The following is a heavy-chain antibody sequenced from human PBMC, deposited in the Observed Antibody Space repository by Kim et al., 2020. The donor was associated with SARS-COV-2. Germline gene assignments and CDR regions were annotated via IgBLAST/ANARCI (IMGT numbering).Heavy chain of an antibody. Sequence: SVKVSCKASGGTFSSYAISWVRQAPGQGLEWMGGIIPIFGTANYAQKFQGRVTITADESTSTAYMELSSLRSEDTAVYYCARSMTIAVAGGGLNYWGQGTLVTVSS. CDR2: IIPIFGTA. V-gene: IGHV1-69*13. D-gene: IGHD6-19*01. J-gene: IGHJ4*02. CDR1: GGTFSSYA. CDR3: ARSMTIAVAGGGLNY.